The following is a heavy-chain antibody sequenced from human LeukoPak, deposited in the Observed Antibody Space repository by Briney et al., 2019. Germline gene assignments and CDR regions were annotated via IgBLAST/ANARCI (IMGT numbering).Heavy chain of an antibody. CDR2: IYYSGSA. Sequence: SETLSLTCSVSGGPINSSSYYWGWTRQPPGKELEWIGSIYYSGSAYYNPSLKSRVTISVDTSKNQFSLKLSSVTAADTAVYYCARHNSDSYYFDYWGQGTLVTVSS. J-gene: IGHJ4*02. CDR1: GGPINSSSYY. D-gene: IGHD6-19*01. CDR3: ARHNSDSYYFDY. V-gene: IGHV4-39*01.